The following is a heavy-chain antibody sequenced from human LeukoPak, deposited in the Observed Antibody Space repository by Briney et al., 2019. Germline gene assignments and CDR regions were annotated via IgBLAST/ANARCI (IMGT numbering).Heavy chain of an antibody. CDR2: IWSDGSTK. J-gene: IGHJ3*02. V-gene: IGHV3-33*06. CDR3: AKQWRGTGDAFDI. D-gene: IGHD3/OR15-3a*01. CDR1: GFTFSSCG. Sequence: GGSLRLSCAASGFTFSSCGMHWVRQAPGKGLEWVAVIWSDGSTKYYADSVKGRFTISRDNSRNTLYMQMNSLRAKDTAVYYCAKQWRGTGDAFDIWGQGTVVTLSS.